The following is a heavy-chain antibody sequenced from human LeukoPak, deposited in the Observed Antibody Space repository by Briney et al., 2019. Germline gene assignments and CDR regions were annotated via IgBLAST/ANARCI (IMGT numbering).Heavy chain of an antibody. J-gene: IGHJ4*02. Sequence: GGSLRLSCAASGFTFSSYAMTWVRQAPGKGLEWISAISGSGGSTYYVDSVKGRFTISRDNSKNTLYLQMNSLRVEDTAVYYCAKLPVAGLYFDYWGQGTLVTVSS. CDR3: AKLPVAGLYFDY. CDR2: ISGSGGST. V-gene: IGHV3-23*01. CDR1: GFTFSSYA. D-gene: IGHD6-19*01.